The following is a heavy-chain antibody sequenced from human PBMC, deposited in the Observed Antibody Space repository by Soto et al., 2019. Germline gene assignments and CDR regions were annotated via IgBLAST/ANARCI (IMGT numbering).Heavy chain of an antibody. J-gene: IGHJ6*03. CDR3: ARERSDIVVVPAAIPYYYYYMDV. D-gene: IGHD2-2*02. V-gene: IGHV1-69*08. CDR2: IIPILGIA. CDR1: GGTFSSYT. Sequence: QVQLVQSGAEVKKPGSSVKVSCKASGGTFSSYTISWVRQAPGQGLEWMGRIIPILGIANYAQKFQGRVTITADKSTSPAYMELRSLRSEDTAVYYCARERSDIVVVPAAIPYYYYYMDVWGKGTTVTVSS.